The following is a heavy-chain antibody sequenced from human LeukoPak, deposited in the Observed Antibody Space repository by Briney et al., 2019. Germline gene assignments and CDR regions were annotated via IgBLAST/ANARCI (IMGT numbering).Heavy chain of an antibody. J-gene: IGHJ5*02. Sequence: EASVKVSCKASGYTFTSYGISWVRQAPGQGLEWMGWISAYNGNTNYAQKLQGRVTMTTDTSTSTAYMELRSLRSDDTAVYYCARWAPGYCSSTSCPPNNWFDPWGQGTLVTVSS. D-gene: IGHD2-2*01. CDR2: ISAYNGNT. V-gene: IGHV1-18*01. CDR3: ARWAPGYCSSTSCPPNNWFDP. CDR1: GYTFTSYG.